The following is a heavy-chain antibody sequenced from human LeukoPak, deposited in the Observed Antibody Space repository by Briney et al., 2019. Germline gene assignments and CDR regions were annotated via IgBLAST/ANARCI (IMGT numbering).Heavy chain of an antibody. V-gene: IGHV1-18*01. CDR2: ISAYNGNT. CDR3: ARDRVAYCGGDCYSVWFDP. CDR1: GYTFTSYG. Sequence: ASVKVSCKASGYTFTSYGISWVRQAPGQGLEWMGWISAYNGNTNYAQKLQGRVTMTTDTSTSTAYMELRSLRSDDTAVYYCARDRVAYCGGDCYSVWFDPWGQGTLVTVSS. D-gene: IGHD2-21*02. J-gene: IGHJ5*02.